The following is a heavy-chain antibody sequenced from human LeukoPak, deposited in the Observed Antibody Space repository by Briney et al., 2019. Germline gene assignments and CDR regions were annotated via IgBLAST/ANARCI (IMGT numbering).Heavy chain of an antibody. Sequence: GGSLRLSCAASGFTFSTYSMNWVRQAPGKGLEWVSSISGSSIYIYYADSVKGRYTISRDNAKNSLYLQMNSLRVEDTALYYCARDRRGITGTEWFDPWGQGTLVTVSS. D-gene: IGHD1-20*01. V-gene: IGHV3-21*04. CDR3: ARDRRGITGTEWFDP. CDR2: ISGSSIYI. J-gene: IGHJ5*02. CDR1: GFTFSTYS.